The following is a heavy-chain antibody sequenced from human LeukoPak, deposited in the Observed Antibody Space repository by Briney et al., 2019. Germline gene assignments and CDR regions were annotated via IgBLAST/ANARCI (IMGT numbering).Heavy chain of an antibody. CDR3: ARDNMVRGVIIDYYYYGMDV. Sequence: GGSLRLSCAASGFTFSSYWMSWVRQAPGNGLEWVANIKQDGSEKYYVDSVKGRFTISRDNAKNSLYLQMNSLRAEDTAVYYCARDNMVRGVIIDYYYYGMDVWGQGTTVTVSS. J-gene: IGHJ6*02. V-gene: IGHV3-7*01. D-gene: IGHD3-10*01. CDR2: IKQDGSEK. CDR1: GFTFSSYW.